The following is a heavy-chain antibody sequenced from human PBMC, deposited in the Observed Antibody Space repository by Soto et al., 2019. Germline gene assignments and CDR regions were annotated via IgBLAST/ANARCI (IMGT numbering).Heavy chain of an antibody. CDR3: ARQRGNIVATPAVPLDY. CDR2: IYYSGST. J-gene: IGHJ4*02. CDR1: GGSISSSSYY. V-gene: IGHV4-39*01. Sequence: SETLSLTCTVSGGSISSSSYYWGWIRQPPGKGLEWIGSIYYSGSTYYNPSLKSRVTISVDTSKNQLSLKLSSVTAADTAVYYCARQRGNIVATPAVPLDYWGQGTLVTVSS. D-gene: IGHD5-12*01.